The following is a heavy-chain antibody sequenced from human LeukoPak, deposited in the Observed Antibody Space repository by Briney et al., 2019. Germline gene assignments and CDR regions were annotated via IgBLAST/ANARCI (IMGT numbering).Heavy chain of an antibody. D-gene: IGHD3-10*01. J-gene: IGHJ5*02. V-gene: IGHV1-3*01. CDR3: ARMVRGVGYWFDL. CDR2: INAGDGNT. Sequence: ASVKVSCKASGYTFTSYAMHWVRQAPGQRLEWMGWINAGDGNTKYSQKFQGRVTITRDTSASTAYMELSSLRSEDTAVYYCARMVRGVGYWFDLWGQGTLVTVSS. CDR1: GYTFTSYA.